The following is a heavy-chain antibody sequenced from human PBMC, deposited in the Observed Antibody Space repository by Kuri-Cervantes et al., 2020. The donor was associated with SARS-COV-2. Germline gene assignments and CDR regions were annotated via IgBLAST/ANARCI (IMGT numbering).Heavy chain of an antibody. CDR1: GGSISSGDYS. J-gene: IGHJ5*02. V-gene: IGHV4-30-2*01. Sequence: SETLSLTCTVSGGSISSGDYSWSWIRQPPGKALQWIGYIYQGGHTYYSPSLMSRATISVDPSKAQFSLNLISVTAADTAVYYCARLGGYRPGYNWFDPWGQGTLVTVSS. D-gene: IGHD5-18*01. CDR3: ARLGGYRPGYNWFDP. CDR2: IYQGGHT.